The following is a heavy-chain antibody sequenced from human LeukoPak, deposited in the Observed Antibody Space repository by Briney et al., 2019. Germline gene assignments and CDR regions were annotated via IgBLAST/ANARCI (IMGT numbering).Heavy chain of an antibody. Sequence: FLRPSSAASGFTFSDHYMDWVRQAPGKRLEWVGRTRNKGNSYSAESAACVKGRVTNSRDESKNSLYLQMNRLKTEDTAVYYCARRRYCSGAGCYSVDDYWGQGTLVTVSS. V-gene: IGHV3-72*01. D-gene: IGHD2-15*01. J-gene: IGHJ4*02. CDR3: ARRRYCSGAGCYSVDDY. CDR2: TRNKGNSYSA. CDR1: GFTFSDHY.